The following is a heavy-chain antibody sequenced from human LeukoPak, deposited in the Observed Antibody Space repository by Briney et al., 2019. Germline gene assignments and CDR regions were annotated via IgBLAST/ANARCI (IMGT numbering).Heavy chain of an antibody. J-gene: IGHJ4*03. CDR1: GGSFSTYY. V-gene: IGHV4-59*01. CDR2: INYSGST. Sequence: SETLSLTCTVSGGSFSTYYWSWIRQPPGKGLEWIGYINYSGSTTYSPSLKSRVTISVDTSKSQFSLKLSSVTAADTAVYYCARGIKPGGGEAPAYWGQGTLVNVSS. CDR3: ARGIKPGGGEAPAY. D-gene: IGHD3-10*01.